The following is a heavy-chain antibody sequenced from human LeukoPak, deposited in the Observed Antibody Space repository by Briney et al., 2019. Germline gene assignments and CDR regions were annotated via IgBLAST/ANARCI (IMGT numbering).Heavy chain of an antibody. V-gene: IGHV1-69*05. D-gene: IGHD5-24*01. CDR1: GGTFSSYA. Sequence: SVKVTFKASGGTFSSYAISWMRQPPGQGMEWMGGIIPIFGTANYAQKFQGRVTITTDESTSTAYMELSSLRSEDAAVYYCARSPDGYKHFDYWGQGTLVTVSS. CDR3: ARSPDGYKHFDY. CDR2: IIPIFGTA. J-gene: IGHJ4*02.